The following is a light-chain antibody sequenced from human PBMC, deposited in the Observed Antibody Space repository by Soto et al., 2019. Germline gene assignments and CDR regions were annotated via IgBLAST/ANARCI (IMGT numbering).Light chain of an antibody. CDR1: QSVYSN. CDR3: QQSNNLPLT. CDR2: DAS. J-gene: IGKJ4*01. Sequence: EIVMTQSPVTLSVSPGEGVTLSCRASQSVYSNLAWYQQKPGQAPRLLIYDASARATDIPARFSGSGSGTDFTLTVSRLQSEDFAVYYCQQSNNLPLTFGGGTKVEIK. V-gene: IGKV3-15*01.